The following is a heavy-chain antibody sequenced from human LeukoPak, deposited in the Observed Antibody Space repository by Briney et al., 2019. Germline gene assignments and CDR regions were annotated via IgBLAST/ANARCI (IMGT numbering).Heavy chain of an antibody. CDR2: ISGSGGSA. J-gene: IGHJ4*02. Sequence: GGSLRLSCAASGFTFSSYAMSWVRQAPGKGLEWVSSISGSGGSAYYADSVKGRFTISRDNSKNTLYVQMTSLRAEDTAVYYCARDNNDILTGHFHYYFDYWGQGTLVTVSS. CDR3: ARDNNDILTGHFHYYFDY. CDR1: GFTFSSYA. D-gene: IGHD3-9*01. V-gene: IGHV3-23*01.